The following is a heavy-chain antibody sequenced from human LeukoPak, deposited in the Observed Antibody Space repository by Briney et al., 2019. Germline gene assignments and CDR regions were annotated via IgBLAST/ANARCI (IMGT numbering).Heavy chain of an antibody. Sequence: ASVKVSCKASGGTFSSYAISWVRQAPGQGLEWMGGIIPIFGTANYAQKFQGRVTITTDKSTSTAYMELSSLRSEDTAVYYCAATYYYDSSGPNWGQGTLVTVSS. V-gene: IGHV1-69*05. CDR2: IIPIFGTA. CDR3: AATYYYDSSGPN. J-gene: IGHJ4*02. D-gene: IGHD3-22*01. CDR1: GGTFSSYA.